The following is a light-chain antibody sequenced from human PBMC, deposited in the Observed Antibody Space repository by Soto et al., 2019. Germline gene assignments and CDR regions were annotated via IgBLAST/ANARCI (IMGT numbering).Light chain of an antibody. CDR2: GAS. CDR1: QSVSSSY. V-gene: IGKV3-20*01. J-gene: IGKJ4*01. CDR3: QPYGSSPLT. Sequence: EIVLTQSPGTLSLSPGERATLSCRASQSVSSSYLARYPQKPGQAPRLLIYGASSRATGIPDRFSGSGSGTDSTLTISRLEPEDFAVYYCQPYGSSPLTFGGGTKAEIK.